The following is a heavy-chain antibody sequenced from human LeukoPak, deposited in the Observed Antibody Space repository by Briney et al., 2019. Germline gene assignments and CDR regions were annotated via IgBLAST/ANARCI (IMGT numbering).Heavy chain of an antibody. CDR1: GGTFSSYA. Sequence: SVKVSCKASGGTFSSYAISWVRQAPGQGLEWMGGIIPIFGTANYAQKFQGRVTITADESTSTAYMELSSLRSEDTAVYYCARFGAAGTGGMVDYWGQGTLVTVSS. V-gene: IGHV1-69*13. CDR2: IIPIFGTA. CDR3: ARFGAAGTGGMVDY. J-gene: IGHJ4*02. D-gene: IGHD6-13*01.